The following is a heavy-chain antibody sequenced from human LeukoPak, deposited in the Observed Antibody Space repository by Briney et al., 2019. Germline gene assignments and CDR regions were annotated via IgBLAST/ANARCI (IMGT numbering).Heavy chain of an antibody. V-gene: IGHV3-7*01. D-gene: IGHD6-13*01. CDR3: ARVGGSSWYYYYYYMDV. CDR1: GFTFSSYW. J-gene: IGHJ6*03. Sequence: GGSLRLSCAASGFTFSSYWMSWVRQAPGKGLEWVANIKQDGSEKYYVDSVKGRFTISRDNAKNSLYLQMNSLRAEDTAVYYCARVGGSSWYYYYYYMDVWGKGTTVTVSS. CDR2: IKQDGSEK.